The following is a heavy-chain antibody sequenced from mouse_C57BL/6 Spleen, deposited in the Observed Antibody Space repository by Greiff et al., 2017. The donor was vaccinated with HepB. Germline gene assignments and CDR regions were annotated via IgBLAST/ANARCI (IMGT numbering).Heavy chain of an antibody. Sequence: EVQLVESEGGLVQPGSSMKLSCTASGFTFSDYYMAWVRQVPEKGLEWVANINYDGSSTYYLDSLKSRFIISRDNAKNILYLQMSSLKSEDTATYYCARVPFWYFDVWGTGTTVTVSS. J-gene: IGHJ1*03. V-gene: IGHV5-16*01. CDR2: INYDGSST. CDR1: GFTFSDYY. CDR3: ARVPFWYFDV.